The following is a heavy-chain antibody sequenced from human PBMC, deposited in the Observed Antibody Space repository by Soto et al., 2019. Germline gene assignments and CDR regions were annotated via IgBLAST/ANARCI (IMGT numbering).Heavy chain of an antibody. J-gene: IGHJ4*02. CDR3: ARSEPPTYYYDSSGYPPDY. CDR2: INPSGGST. Sequence: QVQLVQSGAEVKKPGASVKVSCKASGYTFTSYYMHWVRQAPGQGLEWMGIINPSGGSTSYAQKVQGRVTMTRDTSTSTDYMELSSLRSEDTAVYYCARSEPPTYYYDSSGYPPDYWGQGTLVTVSS. V-gene: IGHV1-46*01. D-gene: IGHD3-22*01. CDR1: GYTFTSYY.